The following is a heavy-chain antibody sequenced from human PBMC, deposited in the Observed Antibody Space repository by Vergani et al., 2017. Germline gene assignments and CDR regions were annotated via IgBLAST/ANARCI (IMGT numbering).Heavy chain of an antibody. V-gene: IGHV3-11*01. CDR1: GFTFSDYY. Sequence: QVQLVESGGGLVKPGGSLRLSCAASGFTFSDYYMSWIRQAPGKGREWVSYISSSGSTIYYADSVKGRFTISMDNAKNALSLQMNSLRAEDTAVYYCARESRRLSGSSLRGYFDYWGQGTLVTVSS. CDR2: ISSSGSTI. D-gene: IGHD1-26*01. J-gene: IGHJ4*02. CDR3: ARESRRLSGSSLRGYFDY.